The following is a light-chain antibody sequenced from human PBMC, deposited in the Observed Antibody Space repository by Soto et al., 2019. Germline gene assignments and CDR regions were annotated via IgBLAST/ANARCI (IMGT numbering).Light chain of an antibody. CDR3: QRYNNWPLT. V-gene: IGKV3-15*01. CDR2: GAS. Sequence: EIVMTQSPATPSVSPGERATLSCRASQGIGSTLAWYQQKPGQTPRLLIYGASTRATGVPARFSGSGSGTEFTLTINSLQSEDFAVYYCQRYNNWPLTFGGGTKVEIK. CDR1: QGIGST. J-gene: IGKJ4*01.